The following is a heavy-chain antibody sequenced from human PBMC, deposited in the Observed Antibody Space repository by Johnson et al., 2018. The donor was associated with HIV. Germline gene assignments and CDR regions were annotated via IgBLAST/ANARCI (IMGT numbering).Heavy chain of an antibody. Sequence: EVQLVESGGNVVRPGGSLRLSCAASGFTFSSYWMSWVRQAPGKGLEWVSAISGSAYNTYYAESVKGRLSISRDNSKNTVYLQMNSLRVEDTAIYYCARDATPWGGDYVGYAFDLWGQGTNVIVSS. CDR1: GFTFSSYW. J-gene: IGHJ3*01. CDR3: ARDATPWGGDYVGYAFDL. V-gene: IGHV3-23*04. CDR2: ISGSAYNT. D-gene: IGHD4-17*01.